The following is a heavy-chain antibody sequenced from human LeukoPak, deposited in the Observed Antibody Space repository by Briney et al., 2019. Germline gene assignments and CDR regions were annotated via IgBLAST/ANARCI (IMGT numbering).Heavy chain of an antibody. CDR2: ISWDGGST. CDR1: GFTIDDYA. J-gene: IGHJ2*01. CDR3: ARSPGWYFDL. Sequence: GGSLRLSCAASGFTIDDYAMHWVRQAPGKGLEWVSLISWDGGSTYYADSVKGRFTISRDNSKNSLYLQMNSLRAEDTALYYCARSPGWYFDLWGRGTLVTVSS. V-gene: IGHV3-43D*03.